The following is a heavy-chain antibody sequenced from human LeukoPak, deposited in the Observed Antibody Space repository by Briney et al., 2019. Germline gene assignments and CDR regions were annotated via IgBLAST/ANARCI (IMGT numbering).Heavy chain of an antibody. CDR1: GGSISSSSYY. D-gene: IGHD3-10*01. V-gene: IGHV4-39*01. CDR2: IYYSGGT. Sequence: PSETLSLTCTVSGGSISSSSYYWGWIRQPPGTGLEWIANIYYSGGTYYNPSLKSRVTISVDTSKNQLSLKLSAVTAADTAVYYCASVRRGFGESSKYYSYYYMDVWGNGTTVPIS. CDR3: ASVRRGFGESSKYYSYYYMDV. J-gene: IGHJ6*03.